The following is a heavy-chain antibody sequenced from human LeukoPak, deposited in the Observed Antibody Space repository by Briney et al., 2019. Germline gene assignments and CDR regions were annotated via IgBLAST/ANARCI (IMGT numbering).Heavy chain of an antibody. Sequence: GGSLRLSCAASGFTFSNYNMNWVRQAPGKGLEWVSYITRSSDVIYYADSVKGRFTVSRDNSKNTLYLQMNSLRAEDTAVYYCASRWDYYYMDVWGKGTTVTVSS. V-gene: IGHV3-48*01. J-gene: IGHJ6*03. CDR1: GFTFSNYN. D-gene: IGHD4-23*01. CDR3: ASRWDYYYMDV. CDR2: ITRSSDVI.